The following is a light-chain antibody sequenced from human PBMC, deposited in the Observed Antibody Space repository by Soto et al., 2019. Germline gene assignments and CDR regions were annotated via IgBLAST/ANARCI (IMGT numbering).Light chain of an antibody. J-gene: IGKJ1*01. CDR1: QSISNW. Sequence: DIQMTQSPSTLSASVGDRVSITCRASQSISNWLAWYQQKPGKAPKFLIYDASGLESGVPSRFSGSGSGTEFTLTISSLQPDDFATYYCQQYNSYPWTFGQGTKVDIK. CDR3: QQYNSYPWT. V-gene: IGKV1-5*01. CDR2: DAS.